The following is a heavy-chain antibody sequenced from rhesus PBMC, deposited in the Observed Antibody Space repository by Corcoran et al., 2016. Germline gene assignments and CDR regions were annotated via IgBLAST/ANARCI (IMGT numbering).Heavy chain of an antibody. Sequence: QVQLVQSGAEVKKPGASVKLSCKAAGYTVTSYSINWVRQAPGQGLEWMGVINPSSGQTGYAPKFQGRVTMTGDPSTSTAYMELSSLRSEDTAVHYCAVRGGYGNYGFGYWGQGVLVTVSS. CDR2: INPSSGQT. D-gene: IGHD4-35*01. J-gene: IGHJ4*01. CDR1: GYTVTSYS. V-gene: IGHV1-200*01. CDR3: AVRGGYGNYGFGY.